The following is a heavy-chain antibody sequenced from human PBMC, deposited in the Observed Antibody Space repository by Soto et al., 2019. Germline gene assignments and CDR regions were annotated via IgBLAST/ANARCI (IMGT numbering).Heavy chain of an antibody. Sequence: GASVKVSCKASGGTFSSYANSWVRQAPGQGLEWMGGIIPIFGTANYAQKFQGRVTITADESTSTAYMELSSLRSEDTAVYYCARVHSNYVYYYYGMDVWGQGTTVTVSS. D-gene: IGHD4-4*01. J-gene: IGHJ6*02. CDR3: ARVHSNYVYYYYGMDV. CDR1: GGTFSSYA. CDR2: IIPIFGTA. V-gene: IGHV1-69*13.